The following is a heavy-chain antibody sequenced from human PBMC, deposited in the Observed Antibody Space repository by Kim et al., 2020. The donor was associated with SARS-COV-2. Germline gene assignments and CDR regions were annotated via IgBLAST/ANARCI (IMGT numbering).Heavy chain of an antibody. CDR2: IFYSGST. CDR3: ARVRGVRHIVVVTDAFDI. V-gene: IGHV4-31*03. D-gene: IGHD2-21*02. CDR1: GGSISSGGYY. J-gene: IGHJ3*02. Sequence: SETLSLTCTVSGGSISSGGYYWSWIRQHPGKGLEWIGYIFYSGSTYYIPSLKSRVTISVDTSKNQFSLKLSSVTAADTAVYYCARVRGVRHIVVVTDAFDIWGQGTMVTVSS.